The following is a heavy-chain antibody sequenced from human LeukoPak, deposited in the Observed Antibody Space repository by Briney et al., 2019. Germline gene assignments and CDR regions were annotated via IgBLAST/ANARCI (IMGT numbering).Heavy chain of an antibody. J-gene: IGHJ6*02. CDR2: INTGNGNT. CDR1: GYTFTSYA. D-gene: IGHD2-2*01. Sequence: GGSLRLSCAASGYTFTSYAMHWVRQAPGQRLEWMGWINTGNGNTKYSQKFQARVTITRDTSASTTYMELSSLRSEDTAVYYCARYCSSNRCSSAYGMDVWGQGTTVTVSS. CDR3: ARYCSSNRCSSAYGMDV. V-gene: IGHV1-3*04.